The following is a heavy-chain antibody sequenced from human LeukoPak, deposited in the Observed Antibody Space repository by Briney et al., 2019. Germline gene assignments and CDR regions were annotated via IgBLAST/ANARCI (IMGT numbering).Heavy chain of an antibody. Sequence: PGGSLRLSCAASGFTFSSYAMSWVRQAPGKGLEWVSAISGSGGSTYYADSVKGRFTISRDNSKNTLYLQMNSLRAEDTAVYYCARDPVYCSSTSCYPHNWFDPWGQGTLVTVSS. CDR2: ISGSGGST. J-gene: IGHJ5*02. CDR1: GFTFSSYA. D-gene: IGHD2-2*01. V-gene: IGHV3-23*01. CDR3: ARDPVYCSSTSCYPHNWFDP.